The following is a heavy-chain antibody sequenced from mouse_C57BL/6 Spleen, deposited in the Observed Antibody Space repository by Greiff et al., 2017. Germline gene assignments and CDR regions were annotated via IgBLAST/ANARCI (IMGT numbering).Heavy chain of an antibody. Sequence: VKLMESGAELVKPGASVKLSCKASGYTFTEYTIHWVKQRSGQGLEWIGWFYPGSGSIKYNEKFKDKATLTADKSSSTVYMELSRLTSEDSAVYFCARHEEGSYGLYAMDYWGQGTSVTVSS. J-gene: IGHJ4*01. CDR3: ARHEEGSYGLYAMDY. CDR2: FYPGSGSI. D-gene: IGHD1-1*02. V-gene: IGHV1-62-2*01. CDR1: GYTFTEYT.